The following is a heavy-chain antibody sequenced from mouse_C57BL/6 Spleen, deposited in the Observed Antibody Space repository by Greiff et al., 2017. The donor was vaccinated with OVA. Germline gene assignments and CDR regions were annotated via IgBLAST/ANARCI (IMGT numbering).Heavy chain of an antibody. CDR1: GYTFTDYE. V-gene: IGHV1-15*01. CDR2: IDPETGGT. J-gene: IGHJ2*01. Sequence: QVQLQQSGAELVRPGASVTLSCKASGYTFTDYEMHWVKQTPVHGLEWIGAIDPETGGTAYNQKFKGKAILTADKSSSTAYMELLSLTSEDSAVYYCTRRGFDYWGQGTTLTVSS. CDR3: TRRGFDY.